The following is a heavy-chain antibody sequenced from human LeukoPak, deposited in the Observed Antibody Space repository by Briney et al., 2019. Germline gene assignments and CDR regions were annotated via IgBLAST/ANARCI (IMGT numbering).Heavy chain of an antibody. CDR2: MNPNSGNT. Sequence: GASVKVSCKASGYTFTSYDINWVRQATGQGLEWMGWMNPNSGNTGYAQKFQGRVTMTRDTSTSTVYMELSSLRSEDTAVYYCARAPLTMVRGVVGIFDYWGQGTLVTVSS. V-gene: IGHV1-8*01. CDR3: ARAPLTMVRGVVGIFDY. CDR1: GYTFTSYD. D-gene: IGHD3-10*01. J-gene: IGHJ4*02.